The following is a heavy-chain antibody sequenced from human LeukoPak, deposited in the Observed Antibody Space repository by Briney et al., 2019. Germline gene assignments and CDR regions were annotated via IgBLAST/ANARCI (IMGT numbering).Heavy chain of an antibody. V-gene: IGHV3-30*03. J-gene: IGHJ6*02. CDR2: ISYDGSNR. CDR1: GFTFSSYG. D-gene: IGHD5-18*01. CDR3: ATLGDTAMAAVDYYYYGMDV. Sequence: PGGSLRLSCAASGFTFSSYGMHWVRQAPGKGLEWVAVISYDGSNRYYADSVKGRFTISRDNSKNTLYLQMNSLRAEDTAVYYCATLGDTAMAAVDYYYYGMDVWGQGTTVTVSS.